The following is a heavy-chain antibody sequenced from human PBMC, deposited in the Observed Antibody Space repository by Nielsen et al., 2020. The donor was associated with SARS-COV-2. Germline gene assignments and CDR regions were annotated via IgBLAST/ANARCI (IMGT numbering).Heavy chain of an antibody. CDR1: GFTFSSYW. CDR3: ARESGIAAAGIDY. J-gene: IGHJ4*02. CDR2: IKQDGSEK. D-gene: IGHD6-13*01. V-gene: IGHV3-7*01. Sequence: GESLKISCAASGFTFSSYWMSWVRQAPGKGLERVANIKQDGSEKYYVDSVKGRFTISRDNAKNSLYLQMNSLRAEDTAVYYCARESGIAAAGIDYWGQGTLVTVSS.